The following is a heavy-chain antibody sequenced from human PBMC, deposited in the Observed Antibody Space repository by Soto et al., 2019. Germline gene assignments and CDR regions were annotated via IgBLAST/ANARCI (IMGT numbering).Heavy chain of an antibody. CDR3: ARVSVDGTSPPPHGFEY. D-gene: IGHD6-19*01. J-gene: IGHJ4*02. Sequence: GASVKVSCKAAGYIFTSYGISWVRQAPVQGLEWMGWISAYKGDTKYAQKLQGRVTMTTDTSTRTAYMELRSLRSDDTAVYYCARVSVDGTSPPPHGFEYWGQGTLVTLSS. V-gene: IGHV1-18*01. CDR1: GYIFTSYG. CDR2: ISAYKGDT.